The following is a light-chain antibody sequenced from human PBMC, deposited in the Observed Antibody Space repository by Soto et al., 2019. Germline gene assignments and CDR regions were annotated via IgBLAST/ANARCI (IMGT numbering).Light chain of an antibody. CDR2: SAS. J-gene: IGKJ2*01. CDR3: QQSYSPPYT. CDR1: QSISNY. Sequence: TQSPSSLSASVGDRVTITCRASQSISNYLSWYQHTPGKAPRLLIYSASSLQSGVPSRFSGSGSRTDFTLTISSLQPEEFATYYCQQSYSPPYTFGQGTKLEI. V-gene: IGKV1-39*01.